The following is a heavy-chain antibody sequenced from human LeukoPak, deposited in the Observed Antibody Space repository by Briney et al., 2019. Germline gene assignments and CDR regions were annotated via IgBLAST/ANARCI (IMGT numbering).Heavy chain of an antibody. CDR2: INHSGST. CDR3: ARGPSSY. V-gene: IGHV4-34*01. J-gene: IGHJ4*02. Sequence: SETLSLTCAVYGGSFSGYYWSWIRQPPGKGLEWIGEINHSGSTNYNPSLKSRVTISVDTSKDQFSLKLSSVAAADTAVYYCARGPSSYWGQGTLVTVSS. CDR1: GGSFSGYY.